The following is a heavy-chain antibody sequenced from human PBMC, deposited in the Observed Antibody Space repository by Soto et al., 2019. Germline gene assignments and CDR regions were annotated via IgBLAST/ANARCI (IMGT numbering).Heavy chain of an antibody. CDR3: ARDIGNGDSVYDRDYYYYGLDV. D-gene: IGHD5-12*01. J-gene: IGHJ6*02. V-gene: IGHV4-4*02. Sequence: QVQLQESGPGLVKPSGTLSLTCAVSGGSISSNNWWSWVRQPPGKGREGSGGIYHSGSTNYNPSLKSRVTISVDKSKNQFSLKLSSVTAADTAVYYCARDIGNGDSVYDRDYYYYGLDVWGQGTTVTVSS. CDR2: IYHSGST. CDR1: GGSISSNNW.